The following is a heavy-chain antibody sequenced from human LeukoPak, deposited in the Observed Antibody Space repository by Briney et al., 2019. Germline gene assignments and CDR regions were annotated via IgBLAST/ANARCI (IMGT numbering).Heavy chain of an antibody. CDR1: GYTFTSYY. J-gene: IGHJ4*02. D-gene: IGHD6-19*01. CDR2: INPSGGST. CDR3: ARNPQYSSGQYYYFDY. Sequence: ASVKVSCKASGYTFTSYYMHWVRQAPGQVLEWMGIINPSGGSTSYAQKFQGRVTMTRDTSTSTVYMELSSLRSEDTAVYYCARNPQYSSGQYYYFDYWGQGTLVTVSS. V-gene: IGHV1-46*01.